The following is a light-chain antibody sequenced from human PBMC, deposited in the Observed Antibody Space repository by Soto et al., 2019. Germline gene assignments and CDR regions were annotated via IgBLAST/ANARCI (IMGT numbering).Light chain of an antibody. CDR2: DVT. CDR3: SSFTSSSTWV. CDR1: SSDVGAYNY. V-gene: IGLV2-14*01. J-gene: IGLJ3*02. Sequence: QSALTQPASVSGSPGQSITLSCTGTSSDVGAYNYVSWYQQHPGKAPKLMIYDVTNRPSQVSNRFSGSKSGNTASLIISGLQAEDEAHYYCSSFTSSSTWVFGGGTKLTVL.